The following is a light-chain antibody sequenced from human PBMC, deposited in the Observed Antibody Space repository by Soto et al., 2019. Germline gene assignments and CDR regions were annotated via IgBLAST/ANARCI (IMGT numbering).Light chain of an antibody. V-gene: IGKV3-15*01. Sequence: EIVLTQSPATLSVSLGERVTLSCRASQKISSNLAWYQQKHGQAPRLLISGASTGATGIPARFSGSGSGTEFTLTISSLQSEDCAIYYCQQYHTWPITFGGGTKVDIK. CDR2: GAS. CDR1: QKISSN. CDR3: QQYHTWPIT. J-gene: IGKJ4*01.